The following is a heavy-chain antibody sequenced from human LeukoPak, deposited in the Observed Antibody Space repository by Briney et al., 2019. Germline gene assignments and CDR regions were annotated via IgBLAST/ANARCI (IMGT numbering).Heavy chain of an antibody. V-gene: IGHV4-30-4*08. D-gene: IGHD7-27*01. J-gene: IGHJ5*02. Sequence: SETLSLTCTVSGGSISSGDYYWSWIRQPPGKGLEWIGYIYYSGSTYYNPSLKSRVTISVDTSKNQFPLKLSSVTAADTAVYYCARDAHWGLGWFDPWGQGTLVTVSS. CDR3: ARDAHWGLGWFDP. CDR2: IYYSGST. CDR1: GGSISSGDYY.